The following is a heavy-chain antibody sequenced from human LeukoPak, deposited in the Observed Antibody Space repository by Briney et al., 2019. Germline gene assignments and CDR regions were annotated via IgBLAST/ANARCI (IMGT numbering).Heavy chain of an antibody. CDR1: GFTVSSNY. Sequence: GGSLRLSCAASGFTVSSNYMTWVRQAPGKGLEWVSVIYSGGSTYYADSAKGRFTISRDNAKNSLYLQMNSLRADDTAVYFCARARIDYWGQGTLVTVSS. V-gene: IGHV3-53*01. CDR3: ARARIDY. CDR2: IYSGGST. D-gene: IGHD1-14*01. J-gene: IGHJ4*02.